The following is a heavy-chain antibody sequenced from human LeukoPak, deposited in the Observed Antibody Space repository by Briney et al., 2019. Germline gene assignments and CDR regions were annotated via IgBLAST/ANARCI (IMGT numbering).Heavy chain of an antibody. D-gene: IGHD6-13*01. CDR3: ARLYSSTWENYFDY. Sequence: GGSLRLSCAASGFTFSSYAMSWVRQAPGRGLEWVSAISASGGSTYYADSVKGRFTISRDNSKNTLYVQMNSLRAEDTAVYYCARLYSSTWENYFDYWGQGTLVTVSS. V-gene: IGHV3-23*01. CDR1: GFTFSSYA. J-gene: IGHJ4*02. CDR2: ISASGGST.